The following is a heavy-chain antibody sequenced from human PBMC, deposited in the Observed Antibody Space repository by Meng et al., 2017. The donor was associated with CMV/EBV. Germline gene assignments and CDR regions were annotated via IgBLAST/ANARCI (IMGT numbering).Heavy chain of an antibody. CDR2: INHSGST. Sequence: QLQLQQWGAGLLKPSETLSLTCAVYGGSFSGYYWSWIRQPPGKGLEWIGEINHSGSTNYNPSLKSRVTISVDTSKNQFSLKLSSVTAADTAVYYCARGRGSWYFVDYWGQGTLVTVSS. V-gene: IGHV4-34*01. CDR3: ARGRGSWYFVDY. J-gene: IGHJ4*02. D-gene: IGHD6-13*01. CDR1: GGSFSGYY.